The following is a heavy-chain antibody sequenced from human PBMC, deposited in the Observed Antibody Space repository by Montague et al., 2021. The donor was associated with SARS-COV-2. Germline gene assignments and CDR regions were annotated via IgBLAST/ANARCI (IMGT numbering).Heavy chain of an antibody. CDR1: GGSISSYY. D-gene: IGHD3-10*01. CDR3: AREAWFGDKTSAPEYYGMDV. J-gene: IGHJ6*02. V-gene: IGHV4-4*07. Sequence: SETLSLTCTVSGGSISSYYWSWIRQPAGKGLEWIGRIYTSGSTNXNPSLKSRVTMSVDTSKNQFSLKLSSVTAADTAVYYCAREAWFGDKTSAPEYYGMDVWGQGTTVTVPS. CDR2: IYTSGST.